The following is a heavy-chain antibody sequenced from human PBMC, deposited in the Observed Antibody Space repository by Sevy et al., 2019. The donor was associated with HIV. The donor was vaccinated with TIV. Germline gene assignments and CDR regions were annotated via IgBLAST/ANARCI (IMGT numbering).Heavy chain of an antibody. CDR1: GGFIRNYY. D-gene: IGHD2-21*02. V-gene: IGHV4-59*08. J-gene: IGHJ2*01. Sequence: SETLSLTCTVSGGFIRNYYWSWIRQSPGKGLEWIGYISYSGSTNYNPSFKSRVTISIDTSKNHFSLRLTSMTAADTAVYFCAASDTPVYFDLWGRGTLVTVSS. CDR2: ISYSGST. CDR3: AASDTPVYFDL.